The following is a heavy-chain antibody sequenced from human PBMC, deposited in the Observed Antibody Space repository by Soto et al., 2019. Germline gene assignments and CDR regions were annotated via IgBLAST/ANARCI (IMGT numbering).Heavy chain of an antibody. D-gene: IGHD3-3*01. CDR1: GYTFTGYT. Sequence: QAHLVQSGAEVKKPVASVKVSCKDSGYTFTGYTFHWVRQAPGQGLEWMAWINYSSINSSFAQRIQSRVTVTMDAPSSTAYMELTRQRSDDTAVYYCATEMAPIKGVVEKRGQGTPVAVSS. CDR3: ATEMAPIKGVVEK. J-gene: IGHJ4*02. CDR2: INYSSINS. V-gene: IGHV1-2*02.